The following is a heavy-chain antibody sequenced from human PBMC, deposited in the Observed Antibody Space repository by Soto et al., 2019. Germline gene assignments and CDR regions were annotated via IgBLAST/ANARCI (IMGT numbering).Heavy chain of an antibody. Sequence: SETLSLTCAVYGGSFSGYYWSWIRQPPGKGLEWIGEINHSGSTNYNPSLKSRVTISVDTSKNQFSLKLSSVTAADTAVYYCALQSIAARPYYFDYWGQGTLVTVLL. D-gene: IGHD6-6*01. J-gene: IGHJ4*02. CDR3: ALQSIAARPYYFDY. CDR1: GGSFSGYY. V-gene: IGHV4-34*01. CDR2: INHSGST.